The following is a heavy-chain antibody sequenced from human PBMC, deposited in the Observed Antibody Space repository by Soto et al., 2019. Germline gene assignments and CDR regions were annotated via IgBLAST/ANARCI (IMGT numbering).Heavy chain of an antibody. V-gene: IGHV1-69*06. Sequence: QVQLVQSGAELKKPGSSVKVSCSASGVTFSSYAFTWVRQAPGQGLEWMGNIIPVFRTSNYAQGFQGRLTISADKSTNTISRELRSQSCEDTAVYFCAKDESGAGGGGESWGQGPLVIVSS. CDR2: IIPVFRTS. CDR1: GVTFSSYA. J-gene: IGHJ4*02. D-gene: IGHD3-16*01. CDR3: AKDESGAGGGGES.